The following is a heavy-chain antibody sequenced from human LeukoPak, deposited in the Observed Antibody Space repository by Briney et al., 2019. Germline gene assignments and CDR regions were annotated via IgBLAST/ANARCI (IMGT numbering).Heavy chain of an antibody. CDR1: GYSFTSYW. V-gene: IGHV5-51*01. Sequence: GESLKISCKGSGYSFTSYWIGWVRQMPGKGLDWMGIIYPGDSDTRYSPSFQGQVTISADKSISTAYLQWSSLKASDTAMYYCASSDAYYYGSGTHFDYWGQGTLVTVSS. CDR3: ASSDAYYYGSGTHFDY. D-gene: IGHD3-10*01. CDR2: IYPGDSDT. J-gene: IGHJ4*02.